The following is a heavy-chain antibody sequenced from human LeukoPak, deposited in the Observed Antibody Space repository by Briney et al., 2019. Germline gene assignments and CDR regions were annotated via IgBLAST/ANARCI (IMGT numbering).Heavy chain of an antibody. Sequence: SETLSLTCTVSGGSISSSSYYWGWIRQPPGKGLEWIGSIYYSGSTYYNPSLKSRVTISVDTSKNQFSLKLSSVTAADTAVYYCARAGGGSGSRDYWGQGTLVTVSS. D-gene: IGHD3-10*01. V-gene: IGHV4-39*07. J-gene: IGHJ4*02. CDR1: GGSISSSSYY. CDR2: IYYSGST. CDR3: ARAGGGSGSRDY.